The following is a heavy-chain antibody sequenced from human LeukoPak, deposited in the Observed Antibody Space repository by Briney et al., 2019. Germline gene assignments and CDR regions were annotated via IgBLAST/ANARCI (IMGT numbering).Heavy chain of an antibody. V-gene: IGHV4-39*01. D-gene: IGHD3-22*01. CDR2: IYSGST. CDR1: GGSIRISSYY. J-gene: IGHJ4*02. CDR3: ARHRTIYYDNSGYWV. Sequence: PSETLSLTYTVSGGSIRISSYYWGWIRQPPGKGLEWIGSIYSGSTYYNPSLKSRVTISVDTSKNQFSLKLSSVTAADTAVYYCARHRTIYYDNSGYWVWGQGTLVTVSS.